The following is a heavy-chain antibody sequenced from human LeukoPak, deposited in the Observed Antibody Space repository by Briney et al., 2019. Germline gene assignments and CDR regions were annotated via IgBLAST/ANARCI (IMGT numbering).Heavy chain of an antibody. V-gene: IGHV3-30*18. Sequence: GGSLRLSCAASGFTFSSYGMHWVRQAPGKGLEWVAVISYDGSNKYYADSVKGRFTISRDNSKNTLYLQMNSLRAEDTAVYYCAKDRKDPPSRGLRYFDWLFQVSYFDYWGQGTLVTVSS. J-gene: IGHJ4*02. CDR3: AKDRKDPPSRGLRYFDWLFQVSYFDY. CDR1: GFTFSSYG. CDR2: ISYDGSNK. D-gene: IGHD3-9*01.